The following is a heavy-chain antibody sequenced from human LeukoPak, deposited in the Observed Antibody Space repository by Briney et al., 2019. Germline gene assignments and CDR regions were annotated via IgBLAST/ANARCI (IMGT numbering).Heavy chain of an antibody. J-gene: IGHJ4*02. V-gene: IGHV4-59*03. CDR3: VGGKYSSSYFDY. CDR2: SYYKVST. Sequence: SETLSLTCSVSGGSISNHYWSWIRQSPEKGLERIGYSYYKVSTNYNPSLRSRVTISVDTSKNQFSLKLSSVTAADTAVYFCVGGKYSSSYFDYWGQGTLVTVSS. D-gene: IGHD6-6*01. CDR1: GGSISNHY.